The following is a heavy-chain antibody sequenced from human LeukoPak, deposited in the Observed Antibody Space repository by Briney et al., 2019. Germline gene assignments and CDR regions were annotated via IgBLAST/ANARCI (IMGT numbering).Heavy chain of an antibody. J-gene: IGHJ4*02. CDR3: AKGTSDIVATVVDY. D-gene: IGHD5-12*01. Sequence: PGGSLRLSCAASGFTFSSYGMHWVRQAPGKGLEWVAFIRYDGSNKYYADSVKGRFTISRDNSKNTLHLQMNSLRAEDTAVYYCAKGTSDIVATVVDYWGQGTLVTVSS. V-gene: IGHV3-30*02. CDR2: IRYDGSNK. CDR1: GFTFSSYG.